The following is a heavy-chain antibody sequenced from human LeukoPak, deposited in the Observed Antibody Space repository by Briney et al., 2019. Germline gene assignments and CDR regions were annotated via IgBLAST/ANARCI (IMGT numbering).Heavy chain of an antibody. CDR3: AKPIRYYSSTSCNPTDY. CDR1: GFTFSSYA. Sequence: GGSLRLSCAASGFTFSSYAMSWVRQAPGKGLEWVSAISGSGGSTYYADSVKGRFTISRDNSKNTLYLQMNSLRAEDTAVYYCAKPIRYYSSTSCNPTDYWGQGTLVTVSS. CDR2: ISGSGGST. D-gene: IGHD2-2*01. J-gene: IGHJ4*02. V-gene: IGHV3-23*01.